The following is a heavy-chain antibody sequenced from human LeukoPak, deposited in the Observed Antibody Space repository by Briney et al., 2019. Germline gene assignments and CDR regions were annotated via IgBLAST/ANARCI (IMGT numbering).Heavy chain of an antibody. D-gene: IGHD2-15*01. V-gene: IGHV3-53*01. CDR1: GFTVSSNY. J-gene: IGHJ6*02. CDR2: IYSGGST. Sequence: GGSLRLSCAASGFTVSSNYMSWVRQAPGKGLEWVSVIYSGGSTYYADPVKGRFTISRDNSKNTLYLQMNSLRAEDTAVYYCARDGPSCSGGSCYSPVGYYGMDVWGQGTTVTVSS. CDR3: ARDGPSCSGGSCYSPVGYYGMDV.